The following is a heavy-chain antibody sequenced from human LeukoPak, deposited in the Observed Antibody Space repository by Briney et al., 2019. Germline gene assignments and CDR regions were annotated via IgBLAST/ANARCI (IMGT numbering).Heavy chain of an antibody. Sequence: TGGSLRLSCAASEFTFSSCAMHWVRQAPGKGLEWVALVSYDGSDKYYADSVKGRFTISRDNSKNTLYLQMNSLRGEDTAVYYCAKAHLLDWLLPFDYWGQGTLVTVSS. CDR3: AKAHLLDWLLPFDY. D-gene: IGHD3/OR15-3a*01. CDR2: VSYDGSDK. CDR1: EFTFSSCA. J-gene: IGHJ4*02. V-gene: IGHV3-30*18.